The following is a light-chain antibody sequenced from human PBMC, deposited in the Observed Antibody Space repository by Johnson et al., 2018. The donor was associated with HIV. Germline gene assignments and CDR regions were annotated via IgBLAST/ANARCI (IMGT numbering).Light chain of an antibody. Sequence: QSVLTQPPSVSAAPGQKVTFSCSGSTSNIGNNDVSWYRHLPGTAPKLLIYDNNKRPSGIPDRFSGSKSGTSATLGITGLQTGDEADYYCGTWDSGLNTYVFGTGTKVTAL. CDR3: GTWDSGLNTYV. CDR1: TSNIGNND. CDR2: DNN. J-gene: IGLJ1*01. V-gene: IGLV1-51*01.